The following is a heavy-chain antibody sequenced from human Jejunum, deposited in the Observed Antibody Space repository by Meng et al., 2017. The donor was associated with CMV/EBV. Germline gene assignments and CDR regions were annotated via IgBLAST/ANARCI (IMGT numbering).Heavy chain of an antibody. CDR3: ARGGGVAPYYFDY. CDR2: INPSSTYI. V-gene: IGHV3-21*01. Sequence: SGVSLSSYTMNWVRQAPGKGLEWVSSINPSSTYIYYADSLKGRFTVSRDNAKNSLYLQINGLRAEDTAVYFCARGGGVAPYYFDYWGQGTRVTVSS. J-gene: IGHJ4*02. D-gene: IGHD3-3*01. CDR1: GVSLSSYT.